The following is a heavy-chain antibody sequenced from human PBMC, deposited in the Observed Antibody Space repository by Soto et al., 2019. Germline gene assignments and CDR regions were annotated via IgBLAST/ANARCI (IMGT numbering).Heavy chain of an antibody. V-gene: IGHV1-69*12. D-gene: IGHD6-6*01. CDR3: AGEGIAARGFDY. J-gene: IGHJ4*02. CDR1: GGTFSSYA. CDR2: IIPIFGTA. Sequence: QVQLVQSGAEVKKPGSSVKVSCKASGGTFSSYAISWVRQAPGQGLEWMGGIIPIFGTANYAQKFQGRVTITADESTSTADRELSSLRSEDTAVYCCAGEGIAARGFDYWGQGTLVTVSS.